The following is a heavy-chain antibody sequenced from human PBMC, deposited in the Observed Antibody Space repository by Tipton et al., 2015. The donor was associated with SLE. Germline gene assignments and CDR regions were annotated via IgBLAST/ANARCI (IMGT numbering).Heavy chain of an antibody. CDR3: ARHPATNSSSWLYFDS. J-gene: IGHJ4*02. D-gene: IGHD6-13*01. CDR1: GGSFSGYY. CDR2: INHSGST. V-gene: IGHV4-34*01. Sequence: TLSLTCAVYGGSFSGYYWSWIRQPPGKGLEWIGEINHSGSTNYNPSLKSRVTISVDTSKNQFSLKLSSVTAADTAVYYCARHPATNSSSWLYFDSWGLGTLVPVSS.